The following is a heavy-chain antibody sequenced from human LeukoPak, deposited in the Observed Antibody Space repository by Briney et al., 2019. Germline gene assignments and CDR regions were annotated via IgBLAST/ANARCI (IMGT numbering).Heavy chain of an antibody. D-gene: IGHD1-1*01. V-gene: IGHV1-2*02. J-gene: IGHJ2*01. CDR2: INPNSGGT. CDR3: ARGYNWNTYWYFDL. Sequence: ASVKVSCKASGYTFTGYYMHWVRQAPGQGLEWMGWINPNSGGTNYAQKLQGRVTMTTDTSTSTAYMELRSLRSDDTAVYYCARGYNWNTYWYFDLWGRGTLVTVSS. CDR1: GYTFTGYY.